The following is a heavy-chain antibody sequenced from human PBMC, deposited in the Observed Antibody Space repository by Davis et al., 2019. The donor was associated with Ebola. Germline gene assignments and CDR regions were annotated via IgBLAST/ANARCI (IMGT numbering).Heavy chain of an antibody. V-gene: IGHV3-23*01. CDR1: GFTFSSYA. Sequence: PGGSLRLSCAASGFTFSSYAMSWVRQAPGKGLEWVSAISGSGGSTYYADSVKGRFTISRDNAKNSLYLQMNSLRDEDTAVYYCASRYCSGGSCYLDPWGQGTLVTVSS. CDR2: ISGSGGST. D-gene: IGHD2-15*01. CDR3: ASRYCSGGSCYLDP. J-gene: IGHJ5*02.